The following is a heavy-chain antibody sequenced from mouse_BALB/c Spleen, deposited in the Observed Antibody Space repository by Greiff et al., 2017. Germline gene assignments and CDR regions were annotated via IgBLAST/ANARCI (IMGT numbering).Heavy chain of an antibody. Sequence: EVKLMESGGDLVKPGGSMKLSCAASGFTFSSYGMSWVRQTPDKGLEWVATISSGGSYTYYPDSVKGRFTISRNNAKNTLYLQMSSLKSEDTAVYYCARQDYGRNFDYWGQGTTLTVSS. CDR1: GFTFSSYG. V-gene: IGHV5-6*01. D-gene: IGHD1-1*01. J-gene: IGHJ2*01. CDR2: ISSGGSYT. CDR3: ARQDYGRNFDY.